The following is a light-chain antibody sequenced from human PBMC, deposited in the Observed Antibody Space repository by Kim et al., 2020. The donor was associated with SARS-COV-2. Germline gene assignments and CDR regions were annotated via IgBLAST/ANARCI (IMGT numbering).Light chain of an antibody. CDR3: QHYGDSPGT. V-gene: IGKV3-20*01. J-gene: IGKJ1*01. Sequence: PGNSATPPTRAGRRITADFLAWYQQKPGQAPRLLIFCVVIRATGIPDRFSGSGSVTDFTLTISRLEPEDAAVYYCQHYGDSPGTFGQGTKVDIK. CDR1: RRITADF. CDR2: CVV.